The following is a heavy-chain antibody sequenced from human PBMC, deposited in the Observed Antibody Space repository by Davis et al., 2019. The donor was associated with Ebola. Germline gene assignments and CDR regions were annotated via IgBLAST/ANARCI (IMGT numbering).Heavy chain of an antibody. CDR2: INHCGST. Sequence: MPSETLSLTCAVYGGSFSGYYWSWIRQPPAKGMEWIGEINHCGSTNYNPSLKGRVTISVDTSKNQFTLKLSSVTAAETAVYYCAIVKESVTTLWFDPWGQGTLVTVSS. V-gene: IGHV4-34*01. D-gene: IGHD4-17*01. J-gene: IGHJ5*02. CDR1: GGSFSGYY. CDR3: AIVKESVTTLWFDP.